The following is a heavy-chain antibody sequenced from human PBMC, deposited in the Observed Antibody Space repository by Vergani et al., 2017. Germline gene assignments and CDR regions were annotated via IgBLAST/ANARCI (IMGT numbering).Heavy chain of an antibody. Sequence: QVRLQESGPGLVKPSETLSLTCSVSGGSMSGYYWSWIRQPQGKELEWIGYMSHSVSTNYNPSLETRVTITGETSKNQFSLDVTSVTAADTAIYFCVRTEGFILRYFHWALWGQGTLVTVAS. J-gene: IGHJ4*02. CDR2: MSHSVST. D-gene: IGHD3-9*01. CDR1: GGSMSGYY. V-gene: IGHV4-59*08. CDR3: VRTEGFILRYFHWAL.